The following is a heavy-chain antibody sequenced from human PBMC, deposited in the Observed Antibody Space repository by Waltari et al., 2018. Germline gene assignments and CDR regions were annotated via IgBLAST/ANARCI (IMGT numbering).Heavy chain of an antibody. CDR3: AIDPLYYYDSSGYYGGGWFDP. D-gene: IGHD3-22*01. CDR1: GGSFSGYY. V-gene: IGHV4-34*01. Sequence: QVQLQQWGAGLLKPSETLSLTCAVYGGSFSGYYWSWIRQPPRKGLEWIGEINHSGSTNSNPSLKSRVTISVDTSKNQFSLKLSSVTAADTAVYYCAIDPLYYYDSSGYYGGGWFDPWGQGTLVTVSS. J-gene: IGHJ5*02. CDR2: INHSGST.